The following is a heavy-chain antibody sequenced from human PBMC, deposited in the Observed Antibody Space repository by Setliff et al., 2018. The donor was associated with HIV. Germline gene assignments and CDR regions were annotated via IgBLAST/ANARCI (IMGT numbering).Heavy chain of an antibody. Sequence: GSLRLSCGASGFTFSNYWMHWIRQVPGKGLVWVSRINYDRITTSYADSVQGRFTISRDNAKNTVYLQMNSLRVDDTAIYYCAREGATTAGFDIWGHGTMVTVSS. CDR1: GFTFSNYW. V-gene: IGHV3-74*01. D-gene: IGHD6-19*01. CDR2: INYDRITT. J-gene: IGHJ3*02. CDR3: AREGATTAGFDI.